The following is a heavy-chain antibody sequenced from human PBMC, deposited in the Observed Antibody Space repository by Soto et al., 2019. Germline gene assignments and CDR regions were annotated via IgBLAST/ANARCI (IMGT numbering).Heavy chain of an antibody. CDR1: GFTFSSYW. CDR3: TSDRGGRGGY. D-gene: IGHD3-16*01. J-gene: IGHJ4*02. Sequence: EVQLVESGGGLVQPGGSLRLSCEVSGFTFSSYWMHWVRQVPGKGLVWVSRTNEDGTTTNYADSVRGRFTISRDNAKNTSDMKMNSGSVDATALYYCTSDRGGRGGYWGQGTLVTVSS. V-gene: IGHV3-74*01. CDR2: TNEDGTTT.